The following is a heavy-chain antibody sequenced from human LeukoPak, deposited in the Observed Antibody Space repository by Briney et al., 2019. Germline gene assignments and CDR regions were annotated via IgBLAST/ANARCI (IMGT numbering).Heavy chain of an antibody. D-gene: IGHD2-21*02. CDR2: IYYSGST. J-gene: IGHJ3*02. V-gene: IGHV4-59*01. CDR3: ARAGIAYCGGDCYADAFDI. Sequence: PSETLSLTCTVSGGSISSYYWSWIRQPPGKGLEWIGYIYYSGSTNYNPSLKGRVTISVDTSKNQFSLKLSSVTAADTAVYYCARAGIAYCGGDCYADAFDIWGQGTMVTVSS. CDR1: GGSISSYY.